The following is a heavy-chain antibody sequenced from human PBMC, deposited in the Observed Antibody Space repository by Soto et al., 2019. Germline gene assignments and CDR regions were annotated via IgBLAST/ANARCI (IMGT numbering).Heavy chain of an antibody. D-gene: IGHD2-2*01. CDR1: GYTFTGYY. CDR2: INPNSGGT. V-gene: IGHV1-2*04. Sequence: VASVKVSCKASGYTFTGYYMHWVRQAPGQGLEWMGWINPNSGGTNYAQKFQGWVTMTRDTSISTAYMELSRLRSDDTAVYYCARGEAAMFAAFDIWGQGTMVTVSS. J-gene: IGHJ3*02. CDR3: ARGEAAMFAAFDI.